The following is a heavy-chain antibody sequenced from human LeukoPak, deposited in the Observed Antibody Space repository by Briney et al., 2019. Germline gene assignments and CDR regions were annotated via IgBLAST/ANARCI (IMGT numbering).Heavy chain of an antibody. Sequence: SVKVSCKASGFTFTSSAVQWVRQARGQRLEWIGWIVVGSGNTNYAQKFQERVTITRDMSTSTAYMELSSLRSEDTAVYYCAASPDYYDSSGYSYYFDYWGQGTLVTVSP. V-gene: IGHV1-58*01. J-gene: IGHJ4*02. CDR2: IVVGSGNT. CDR3: AASPDYYDSSGYSYYFDY. D-gene: IGHD3-22*01. CDR1: GFTFTSSA.